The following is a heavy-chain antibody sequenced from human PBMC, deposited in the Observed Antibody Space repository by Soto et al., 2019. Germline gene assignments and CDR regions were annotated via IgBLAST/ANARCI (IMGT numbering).Heavy chain of an antibody. V-gene: IGHV3-23*04. Sequence: VQLVESGGGLIQPGGSLRLSCAASGFTVSSNYMSWVRQAPGKGLEWVSAISGSGGSTYYADSVKGRFTISRDNSKNTLYLQMNSLRAEDTAVYYCARGPRYYYDSSGYYYVGYYYYYGMDVWGQATTVTVSS. D-gene: IGHD3-22*01. CDR3: ARGPRYYYDSSGYYYVGYYYYYGMDV. CDR2: SGSGGST. CDR1: GFTVSSNY. J-gene: IGHJ6*02.